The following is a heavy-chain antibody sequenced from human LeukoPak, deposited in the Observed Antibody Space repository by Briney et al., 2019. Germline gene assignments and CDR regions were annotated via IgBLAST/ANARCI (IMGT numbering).Heavy chain of an antibody. CDR1: GGSISSYY. CDR3: ARADTAMVGFNYYYYGMDV. Sequence: PSETLSLTCTVSGGSISSYYWSWIRQPPGKGLEWIGYIYYSGSTNYNPSLKSRVTISVDKSKNQFSLKLSSVTAADTAVYYCARADTAMVGFNYYYYGMDVWGQGTTVTVSS. J-gene: IGHJ6*02. V-gene: IGHV4-59*12. D-gene: IGHD5-18*01. CDR2: IYYSGST.